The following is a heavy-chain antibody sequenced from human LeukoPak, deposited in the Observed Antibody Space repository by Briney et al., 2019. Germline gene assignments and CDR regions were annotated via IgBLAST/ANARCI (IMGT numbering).Heavy chain of an antibody. J-gene: IGHJ3*02. CDR3: ARDQRVGATDAFDI. CDR2: IKQDGSEK. V-gene: IGHV3-7*01. Sequence: PGGSLRLSCAASGFTFSSYWMSWVRQAPGKGLEWVANIKQDGSEKYYVDSVKGRSTISRDNAKNSLYLQMNSLRAEDTAVYYCARDQRVGATDAFDIWGQGTMVTVSS. D-gene: IGHD4-17*01. CDR1: GFTFSSYW.